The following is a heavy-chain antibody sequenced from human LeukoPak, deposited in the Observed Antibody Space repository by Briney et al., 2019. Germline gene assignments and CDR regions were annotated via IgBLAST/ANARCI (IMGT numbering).Heavy chain of an antibody. CDR1: GFTFSSYW. J-gene: IGHJ3*02. V-gene: IGHV3-7*01. CDR3: ARDGWDYYDSSGYSGASFDI. CDR2: IKQDGSDK. D-gene: IGHD3-22*01. Sequence: GXSLRLSCAASGFTFSSYWMSWVREAPGKGLEGGANIKQDGSDKFYVDSLKARFTISRDNSQNSLYLQMNSLRAEDTAVYYCARDGWDYYDSSGYSGASFDIWGQGTMVTVSS.